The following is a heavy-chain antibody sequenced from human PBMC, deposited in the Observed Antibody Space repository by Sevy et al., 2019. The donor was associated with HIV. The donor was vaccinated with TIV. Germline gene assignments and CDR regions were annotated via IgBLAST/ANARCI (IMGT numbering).Heavy chain of an antibody. CDR3: ARDCRVAARPGWFDP. CDR2: ISSSSSYI. V-gene: IGHV3-21*01. Sequence: GGSLRLSCAASRFTFSSYSMNWVRQAPGKGLEWVSSISSSSSYIYYADSVKGRFTISRDNAKNSLYLQMNSLRAEDTAVYYCARDCRVAARPGWFDPWGHGTLVTVSS. D-gene: IGHD6-6*01. CDR1: RFTFSSYS. J-gene: IGHJ5*02.